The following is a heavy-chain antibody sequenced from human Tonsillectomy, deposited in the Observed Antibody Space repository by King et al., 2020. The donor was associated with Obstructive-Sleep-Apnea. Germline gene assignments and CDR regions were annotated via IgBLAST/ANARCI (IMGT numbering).Heavy chain of an antibody. CDR2: IYPGDSDT. J-gene: IGHJ3*02. V-gene: IGHV5-51*01. CDR1: GYSFTSYW. Sequence: QLVQSGAEVKKPGESLKISCKGSGYSFTSYWIGWVRQMPGKGLEWMGIIYPGDSDTRYSPSFQGQVTISADKSISTAYLQWSSLKASDTAMYYCARRTYYYDSSGYSGWAFDIWGHGTMVTVSS. CDR3: ARRTYYYDSSGYSGWAFDI. D-gene: IGHD3-22*01.